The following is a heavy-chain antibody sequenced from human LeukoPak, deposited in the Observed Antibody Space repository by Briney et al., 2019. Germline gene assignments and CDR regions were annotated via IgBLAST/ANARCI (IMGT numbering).Heavy chain of an antibody. CDR3: AKGDSSSILHPDFDP. Sequence: PGGSLRLSCAASGFTFSSYAMSWVRQAPGKGLEWVSAISGSGGSTYYADSVKGRFTISRDNSKNTLYLQMNSLRAEDTAVYYCAKGDSSSILHPDFDPWGQGTLVTVSS. CDR1: GFTFSSYA. D-gene: IGHD2-21*01. CDR2: ISGSGGST. V-gene: IGHV3-23*01. J-gene: IGHJ5*02.